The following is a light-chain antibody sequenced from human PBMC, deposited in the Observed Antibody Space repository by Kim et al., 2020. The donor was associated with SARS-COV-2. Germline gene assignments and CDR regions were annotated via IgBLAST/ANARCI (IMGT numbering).Light chain of an antibody. Sequence: QSALTQPRSVSGSPGQSVTISCNGTSSDVGAYNYVSWYQQHPGKAPKLMIYGVSRRPSGVPDRFSGSKSGNTASLTISGLQAEDEADYYCCSYAGSYTYVVGTGTQLTVL. CDR3: CSYAGSYTYV. J-gene: IGLJ1*01. CDR2: GVS. CDR1: SSDVGAYNY. V-gene: IGLV2-11*01.